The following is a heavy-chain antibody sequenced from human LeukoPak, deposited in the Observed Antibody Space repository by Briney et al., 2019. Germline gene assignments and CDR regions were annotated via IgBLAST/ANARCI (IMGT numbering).Heavy chain of an antibody. CDR2: ISYDGSNK. V-gene: IGHV3-30*18. CDR3: AKDKYYYGSGSSEGYSDY. D-gene: IGHD3-10*01. Sequence: GGSLRLSCAASGFTFSSYGMHWVRQAPGKGLEWVAVISYDGSNKYYADSVKGRFTISRDNSKNTLYLQMNSLRAEDTAVYYCAKDKYYYGSGSSEGYSDYWGQGTLVTVSS. J-gene: IGHJ4*02. CDR1: GFTFSSYG.